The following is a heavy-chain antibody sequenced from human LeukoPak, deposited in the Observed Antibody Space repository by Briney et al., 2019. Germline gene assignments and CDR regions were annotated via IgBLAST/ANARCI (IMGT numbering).Heavy chain of an antibody. CDR1: GVSISNYY. CDR2: IYYSGST. J-gene: IGHJ6*02. D-gene: IGHD6-13*01. V-gene: IGHV4-59*01. CDR3: ARAAAGLAARNGMDV. Sequence: PSETLSLTCTVSGVSISNYYWSWIRQPPGKGLEWIGYIYYSGSTNYKPSLKSRVTISVDTSKNQFSLKLSSVTAADTAVYYCARAAAGLAARNGMDVWGQGTTVTVSS.